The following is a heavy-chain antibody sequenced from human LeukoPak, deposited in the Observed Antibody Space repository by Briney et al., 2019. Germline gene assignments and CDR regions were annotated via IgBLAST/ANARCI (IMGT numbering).Heavy chain of an antibody. CDR2: VRSKSDAGTM. D-gene: IGHD1-1*01. J-gene: IGHJ6*04. Sequence: PGGSLRLSCAASGFTFSSYWMSWARQAPGKGLEWVGRVRSKSDAGTMDYAAHVEGRFTISRDDSKNMVYLDMNSLKTEDTAVYYCGERRFWGNGTVVTVSS. CDR3: GERRF. V-gene: IGHV3-15*01. CDR1: GFTFSSYW.